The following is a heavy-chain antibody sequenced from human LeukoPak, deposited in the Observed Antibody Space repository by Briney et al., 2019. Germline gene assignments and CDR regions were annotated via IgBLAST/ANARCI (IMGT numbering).Heavy chain of an antibody. CDR1: GYSISSNNW. CDR3: ARHYCSTTSCYVDY. Sequence: SDTLSLTCAVSGYSISSNNWWGWIRQPPGEGLEWIGYIYYSGTTYYNPSLKSRVTMSIDTSKNQLSLKVSSVTAVDTALYYCARHYCSTTSCYVDYWGQGTLVTVSS. J-gene: IGHJ4*02. D-gene: IGHD2-2*01. CDR2: IYYSGTT. V-gene: IGHV4-28*01.